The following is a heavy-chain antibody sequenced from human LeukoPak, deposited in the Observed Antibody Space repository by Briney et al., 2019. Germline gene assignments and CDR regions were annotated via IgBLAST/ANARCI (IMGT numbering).Heavy chain of an antibody. Sequence: PSETLSLTCTASGGSISSYYWSWIRQPPGKGLEWIGYIYYSGSTNYNPSLKSRVTISVDTSKNQFSLKLSSVTAADTAVYYCARAYYYDSSGYYLPPSYYFDYWGQGTLVTVSS. CDR3: ARAYYYDSSGYYLPPSYYFDY. CDR1: GGSISSYY. CDR2: IYYSGST. D-gene: IGHD3-22*01. J-gene: IGHJ4*02. V-gene: IGHV4-59*01.